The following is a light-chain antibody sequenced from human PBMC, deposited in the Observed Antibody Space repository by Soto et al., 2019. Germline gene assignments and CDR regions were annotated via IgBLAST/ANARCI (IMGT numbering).Light chain of an antibody. CDR3: QQRSAWRWT. CDR2: GAS. J-gene: IGKJ1*01. Sequence: EPVWTQYPGTRAVSGGGVAIRGRRARQRVSSNLAWYQQKPGQAPRLLIYGASTRATGVPARFIGSGSGTAFTLTLDTVEPEDYAIPYCQQRSAWRWTFGQGTKVDIK. V-gene: IGKV3-11*01. CDR1: QRVSSN.